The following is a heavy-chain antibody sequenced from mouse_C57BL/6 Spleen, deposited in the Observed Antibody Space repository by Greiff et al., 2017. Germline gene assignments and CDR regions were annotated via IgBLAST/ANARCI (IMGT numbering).Heavy chain of an antibody. V-gene: IGHV5-6*02. J-gene: IGHJ4*01. CDR2: ISSGGSYT. D-gene: IGHD1-1*01. CDR3: ARRGYYDSSYKDAMDY. Sequence: DVMLVESGGDLVKPGGSLTLSCAASGFTFSSYGMSWVRQTPDKRLEWVATISSGGSYTYYPDSVKGRFTISRDNAKNTLYLQRSSLKSEDTAMYYCARRGYYDSSYKDAMDYWGQGTSVTVSS. CDR1: GFTFSSYG.